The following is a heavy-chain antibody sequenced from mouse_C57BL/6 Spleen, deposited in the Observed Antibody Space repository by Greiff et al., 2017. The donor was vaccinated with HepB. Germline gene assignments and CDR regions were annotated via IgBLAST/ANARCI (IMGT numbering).Heavy chain of an antibody. CDR3: ARKEPVVGAMDY. D-gene: IGHD1-1*01. V-gene: IGHV2-2*01. J-gene: IGHJ4*01. CDR1: GFSLTSYG. Sequence: VQLQQSGPGLVQPSQSLSITCTVSGFSLTSYGVHWVRQSPGKGLEWLGVIWSGGSTDYNAALISRLSISKDNSKSQVVFKMNSLQADDTAIYYCARKEPVVGAMDYWGQGTSVTVSS. CDR2: IWSGGST.